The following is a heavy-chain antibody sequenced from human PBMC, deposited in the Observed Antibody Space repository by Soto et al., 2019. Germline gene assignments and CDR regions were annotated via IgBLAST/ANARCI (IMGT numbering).Heavy chain of an antibody. Sequence: PGGSLRLSCAASVFTFSSYWMSWVRQAPGKGLEWVANIKQDGSEKYYVDSVKGRFTISRDNAKNSLYLQMNSLRAEDTAVYYCARGFITIFGVAPFDIWGQGTMVTVSS. CDR1: VFTFSSYW. J-gene: IGHJ3*02. CDR2: IKQDGSEK. D-gene: IGHD3-3*01. V-gene: IGHV3-7*03. CDR3: ARGFITIFGVAPFDI.